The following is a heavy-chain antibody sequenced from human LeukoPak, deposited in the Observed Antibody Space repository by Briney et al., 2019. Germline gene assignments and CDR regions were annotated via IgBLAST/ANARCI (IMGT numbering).Heavy chain of an antibody. CDR2: INPSGGST. CDR1: GYTFTCYY. CDR3: ARDRAGSPNYYYYGMDV. D-gene: IGHD2-15*01. J-gene: IGHJ6*02. Sequence: GASVKVSCKASGYTFTCYYMHWVRQAPGQGLEWMGIINPSGGSTSYAQKFQGRVTMTRDTSTSTVYMELSSLRSEDTAVYYCARDRAGSPNYYYYGMDVWGQGTTVTVSS. V-gene: IGHV1-46*01.